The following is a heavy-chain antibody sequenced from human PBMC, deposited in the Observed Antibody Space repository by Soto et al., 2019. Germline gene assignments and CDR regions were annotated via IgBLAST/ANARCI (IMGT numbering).Heavy chain of an antibody. J-gene: IGHJ3*02. Sequence: PGGSLRLSCAASGFTFSSSYMIWVRQTPGKRLEWVSVIYSAGNTYYADSVKGRFTISRDNSKNTLYLQMNSLRAEDTAVYYCARTTQYDSSGYYWDGSSCAFDIWGQGTMVTVSS. CDR1: GFTFSSSY. D-gene: IGHD3-22*01. CDR2: IYSAGNT. V-gene: IGHV3-66*01. CDR3: ARTTQYDSSGYYWDGSSCAFDI.